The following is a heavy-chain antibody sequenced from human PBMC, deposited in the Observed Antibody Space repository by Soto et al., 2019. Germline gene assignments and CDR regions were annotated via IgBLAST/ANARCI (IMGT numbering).Heavy chain of an antibody. CDR2: IYSGGTT. Sequence: EVLVVESGGGLIQPGGSLRLSCVVSGFTVSSANYMSWVRQAPGKGLEWVSVIYSGGTTFYADSVKGRFTISRDNSKNTLYLQMNSLRAEDTAVYYCHGYGYWGQGTLVTVSS. CDR3: HGYGY. CDR1: GFTVSSANY. J-gene: IGHJ4*02. V-gene: IGHV3-53*01. D-gene: IGHD5-12*01.